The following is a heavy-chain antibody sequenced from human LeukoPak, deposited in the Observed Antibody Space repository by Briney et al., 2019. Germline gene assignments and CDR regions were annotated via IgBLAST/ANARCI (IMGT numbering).Heavy chain of an antibody. CDR2: IYPIGST. Sequence: SETLSLTCTVSGGSISSYYWSWIRQPAGKGLELIGRIYPIGSTNYNPSLKSRVTMSVDTSKNQFSLKLSSVTAADTAVYYCARAPTGTGGWNWFDPWGQGTLVTVSS. V-gene: IGHV4-4*07. CDR1: GGSISSYY. J-gene: IGHJ5*02. CDR3: ARAPTGTGGWNWFDP. D-gene: IGHD1-1*01.